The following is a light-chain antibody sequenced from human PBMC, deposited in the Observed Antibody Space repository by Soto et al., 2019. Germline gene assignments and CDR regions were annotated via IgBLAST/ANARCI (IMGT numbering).Light chain of an antibody. Sequence: EVVLTQSPGTLSLSPGERATLSCRASQSVSNNYFAWYQQKPGQAPRLLIFGSSDRATGIPDRFNGSGSGKDFTLTISRLEPEDFAVYYCQQYGSSPPYTFGQGTKLEIK. CDR3: QQYGSSPPYT. CDR2: GSS. J-gene: IGKJ2*01. CDR1: QSVSNNY. V-gene: IGKV3-20*01.